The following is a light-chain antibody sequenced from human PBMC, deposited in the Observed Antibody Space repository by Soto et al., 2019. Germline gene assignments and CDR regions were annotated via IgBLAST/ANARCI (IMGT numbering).Light chain of an antibody. Sequence: DIQMTQSPSTLSASVGDRVSITCRASQSRSAWLAWYQQKPGKAPKLLIYQASILETGVPSRFSGSGSGTEFPLALSGLQPDDFATYYCQEYESYLYTFGQGTKLEIK. V-gene: IGKV1-5*03. J-gene: IGKJ2*01. CDR1: QSRSAW. CDR2: QAS. CDR3: QEYESYLYT.